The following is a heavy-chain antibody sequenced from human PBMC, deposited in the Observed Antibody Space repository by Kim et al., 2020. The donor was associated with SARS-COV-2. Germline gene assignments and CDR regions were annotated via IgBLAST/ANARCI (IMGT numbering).Heavy chain of an antibody. D-gene: IGHD3-10*01. V-gene: IGHV3-11*06. CDR1: GFTFSDYY. J-gene: IGHJ6*02. CDR3: ARDRGGFADLYYYGMDV. CDR2: ISSSSSYT. Sequence: GGSLRLSCAASGFTFSDYYMSWIRQAPGKGLEWVSYISSSSSYTNYADSVKGRFTISRDNAKNSLYLQMNSLRAEDTAVYYCARDRGGFADLYYYGMDVWGQGTTVTVSS.